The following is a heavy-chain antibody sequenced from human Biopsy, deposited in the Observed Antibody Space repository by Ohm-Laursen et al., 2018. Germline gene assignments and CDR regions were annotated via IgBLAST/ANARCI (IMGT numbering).Heavy chain of an antibody. CDR3: ARVEAGTYDALDI. V-gene: IGHV4-59*07. J-gene: IGHJ3*02. CDR1: GGSMTGYE. D-gene: IGHD1-26*01. Sequence: SDTLSLTCRVSGGSMTGYEWSWIRLAPGKGLEWIGYIYYSGGTKYNPSLASRVTFSVDMSKSQFSLKLYSVTAADTAVYYCARVEAGTYDALDIWGQGTLVAVSS. CDR2: IYYSGGT.